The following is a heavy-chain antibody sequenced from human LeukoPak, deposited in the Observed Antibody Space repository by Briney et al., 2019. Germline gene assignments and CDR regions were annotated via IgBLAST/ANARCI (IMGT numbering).Heavy chain of an antibody. CDR1: GGSISSSSYY. D-gene: IGHD5-12*01. J-gene: IGHJ3*02. V-gene: IGHV4-39*01. CDR2: IYSGGST. Sequence: SETLSPTCTVSGGSISSSSYYWDWIRQSPGKGLERIGNIYSGGSTYYTPSLKSRVTISVDTSKNQFSLKLSSVTAADTAIYFCARHSRSGSGGYENAFDIWGQGTMVTVSS. CDR3: ARHSRSGSGGYENAFDI.